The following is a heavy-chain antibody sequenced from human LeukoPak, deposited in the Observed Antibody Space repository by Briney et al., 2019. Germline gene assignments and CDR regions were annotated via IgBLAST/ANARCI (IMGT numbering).Heavy chain of an antibody. CDR3: AREARGFGELFFDY. CDR1: GGSVSSGSYY. CDR2: IYYSGST. D-gene: IGHD3-10*01. J-gene: IGHJ4*02. V-gene: IGHV4-61*01. Sequence: SETLSLTCTVSGGSVSSGSYYWSWIRQPPGKGLEWIGYIYYSGSTNYNPSLKSRVTISVDTSKNQFSLKLSSVTAADTAVYYCAREARGFGELFFDYWGQGTLVTVSS.